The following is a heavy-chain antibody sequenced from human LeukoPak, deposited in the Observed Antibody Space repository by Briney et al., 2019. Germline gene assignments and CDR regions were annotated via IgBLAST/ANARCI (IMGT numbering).Heavy chain of an antibody. Sequence: SQTLSLTCTVSGGSNSSGSYYWSWIRQPAGKGLEWIGRIYTSGSTNYNPSLKSRVTISVDTSKNQFSLKLSSVTAADTAVYYCATSYCSSTSCYDSTFDYWGQGTLVTVSS. CDR3: ATSYCSSTSCYDSTFDY. CDR1: GGSNSSGSYY. J-gene: IGHJ4*02. V-gene: IGHV4-61*02. CDR2: IYTSGST. D-gene: IGHD2-2*01.